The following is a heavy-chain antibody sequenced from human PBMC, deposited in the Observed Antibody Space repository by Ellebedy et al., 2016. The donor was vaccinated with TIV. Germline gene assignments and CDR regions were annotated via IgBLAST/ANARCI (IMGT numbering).Heavy chain of an antibody. CDR3: TGGYMSRFDP. Sequence: SETLSLXXTVSGGSISSGGYYWSWIRQHPGKGLEWIGYIYYSGSTYYNPSLKSRVTISVDTSKNQFSLKLSSVTAADTAVYYCTGGYMSRFDPWGQGTLVTVSS. J-gene: IGHJ5*02. CDR1: GGSISSGGYY. V-gene: IGHV4-31*03. D-gene: IGHD3-22*01. CDR2: IYYSGST.